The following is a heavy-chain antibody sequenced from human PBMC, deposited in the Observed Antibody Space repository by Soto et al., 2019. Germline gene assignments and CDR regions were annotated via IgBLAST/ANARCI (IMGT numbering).Heavy chain of an antibody. CDR2: ISAYNGNT. Sequence: QVQLVQSGAEVKKPGASVKVSCKASGYTFTSYGISWVRQAPGQGLEWMGWISAYNGNTNYAQKLQGRVTMTTDTSTSTAYKELRSLRSDDTAVYYCARDAYCSSTSCYPPYFDYWGQGTLVTVSS. CDR3: ARDAYCSSTSCYPPYFDY. J-gene: IGHJ4*02. V-gene: IGHV1-18*01. D-gene: IGHD2-2*01. CDR1: GYTFTSYG.